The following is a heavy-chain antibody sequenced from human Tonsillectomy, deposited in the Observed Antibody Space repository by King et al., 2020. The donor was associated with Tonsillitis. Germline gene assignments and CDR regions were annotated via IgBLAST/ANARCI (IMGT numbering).Heavy chain of an antibody. Sequence: VQLVESGGGVVQPGGSLRLSCAASGFTFSSYGMHWVRQAPGKGLEWVAFIRYDGSNKYYADSVKGRFTISRDNSKNTLYLQMNSLRAEDTAVYYCAKGLEPDTAPNYYYYYGMDVWGQGTTVTVSS. CDR2: IRYDGSNK. J-gene: IGHJ6*02. CDR1: GFTFSSYG. V-gene: IGHV3-30*02. CDR3: AKGLEPDTAPNYYYYYGMDV. D-gene: IGHD5-18*01.